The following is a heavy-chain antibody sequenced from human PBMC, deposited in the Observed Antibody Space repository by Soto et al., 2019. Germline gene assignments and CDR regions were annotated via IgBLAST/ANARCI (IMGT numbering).Heavy chain of an antibody. CDR2: IYHSGST. CDR3: ASSAIAAAFDY. J-gene: IGHJ4*02. D-gene: IGHD6-13*01. CDR1: GGSISSNNW. Sequence: SETLSLTCAVSGGSISSNNWWSWVRQPPGKGLEWIGEIYHSGSTNYNPSLKSRVTISVDKSRNQFSLKLSSVTAADTAVYYCASSAIAAAFDYWGQGTLVTVYS. V-gene: IGHV4-4*02.